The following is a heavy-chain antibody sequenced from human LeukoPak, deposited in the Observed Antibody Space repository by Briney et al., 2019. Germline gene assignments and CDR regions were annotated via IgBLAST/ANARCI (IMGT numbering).Heavy chain of an antibody. CDR2: ISGSGGST. V-gene: IGHV3-23*01. CDR1: GFTFSGYA. CDR3: AKFRRAYSNYTSNDY. Sequence: GGSLRLSCAASGFTFSGYAMSWVRQAPGKGLEWVSAISGSGGSTYYADSVKGRFTISRDNSKNTLYLQMNSLRAEDTAVYYCAKFRRAYSNYTSNDYWGQGTLVTVSS. D-gene: IGHD4-11*01. J-gene: IGHJ4*02.